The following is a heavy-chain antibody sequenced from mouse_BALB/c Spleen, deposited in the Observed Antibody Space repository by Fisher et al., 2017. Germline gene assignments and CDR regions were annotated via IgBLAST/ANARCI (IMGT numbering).Heavy chain of an antibody. J-gene: IGHJ1*01. V-gene: IGHV14-1*02. CDR3: ARFQGLNFDV. Sequence: KFKGKASITADTSSNTAYLQLSSLTSEDTAVYYCARFQGLNFDVWGAGTTVTVSS. D-gene: IGHD3-2*02.